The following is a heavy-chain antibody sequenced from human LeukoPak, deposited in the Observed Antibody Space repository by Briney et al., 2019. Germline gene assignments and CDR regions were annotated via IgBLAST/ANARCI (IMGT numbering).Heavy chain of an antibody. V-gene: IGHV1-69*05. CDR1: GGTFSSYA. D-gene: IGHD6-13*01. CDR3: ARDGIRYSSSWSNFDY. J-gene: IGHJ4*02. Sequence: ASVKVSCKASGGTFSSYAISWVRQAPGQGLEWMGGIIPIFGTANYAQKFQGRVTITTDGSTSTAYMELSSLRSEDTAVYYCARDGIRYSSSWSNFDYWGQGTLVTVSS. CDR2: IIPIFGTA.